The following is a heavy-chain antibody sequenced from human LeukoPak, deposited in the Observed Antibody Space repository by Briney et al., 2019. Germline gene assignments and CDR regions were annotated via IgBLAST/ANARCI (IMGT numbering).Heavy chain of an antibody. V-gene: IGHV4-59*01. CDR1: GGSISRYY. J-gene: IGHJ3*02. D-gene: IGHD1-26*01. CDR3: ARDRRSFHAFDI. CDR2: IYYSGST. Sequence: SETLSLTCTVSGGSISRYYWSWIRQPPGKGLEWIGYIYYSGSTNYNPSLKSRVTISVDTSKNQFSLKLSSVTAADTAVYYCARDRRSFHAFDIWGQGTMVTVSS.